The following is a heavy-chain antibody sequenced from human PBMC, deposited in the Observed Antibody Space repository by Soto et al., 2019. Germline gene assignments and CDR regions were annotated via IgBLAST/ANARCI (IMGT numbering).Heavy chain of an antibody. CDR1: GGTFSSYA. CDR2: IIPIFGTA. CDR3: ARDLYAGSTSFYYYGMDV. Sequence: QVPLVQSGAEVKKPGSSVKVSCKASGGTFSSYAISWVRQAPGQGLEWMGGIIPIFGTANYAQKFQGRVTITADESTSTAYMELSSLRSEDTAVYYCARDLYAGSTSFYYYGMDVWGQGTTVTVSS. J-gene: IGHJ6*02. V-gene: IGHV1-69*01. D-gene: IGHD2-2*01.